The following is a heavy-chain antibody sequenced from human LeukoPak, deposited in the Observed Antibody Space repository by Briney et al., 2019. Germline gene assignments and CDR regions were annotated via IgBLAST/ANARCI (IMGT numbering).Heavy chain of an antibody. Sequence: GGSLRLSCAASGFTFSSYGMHWVRQAPGKGLEWVAVISHDGSSKYYVDSVKGRFTISWDNAKNSLYLQMNSLRAEDTALYYCAKVGVVPAATTKTYYFDYWGQGTLVTVSS. CDR2: ISHDGSSK. V-gene: IGHV3-30*18. D-gene: IGHD2-2*01. J-gene: IGHJ4*02. CDR3: AKVGVVPAATTKTYYFDY. CDR1: GFTFSSYG.